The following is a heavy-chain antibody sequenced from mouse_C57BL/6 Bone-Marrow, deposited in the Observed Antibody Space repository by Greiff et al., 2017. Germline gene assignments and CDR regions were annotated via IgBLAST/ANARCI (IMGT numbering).Heavy chain of an antibody. CDR3: TRDYYGSSYPHWYFDV. Sequence: QVQLQQSGAELVRPGASVTLSCKASGYTFTDYEMHWVKQTPVHGLEWIGAIDPETGGTAYNQKFKGKAILTADKSSSTAYMELRSLTSEDSAVYYCTRDYYGSSYPHWYFDVWGTGTTVTVSS. J-gene: IGHJ1*03. D-gene: IGHD1-1*01. CDR2: IDPETGGT. V-gene: IGHV1-15*01. CDR1: GYTFTDYE.